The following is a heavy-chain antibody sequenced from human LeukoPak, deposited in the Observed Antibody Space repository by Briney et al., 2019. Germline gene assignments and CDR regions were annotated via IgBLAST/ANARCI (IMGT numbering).Heavy chain of an antibody. D-gene: IGHD3-22*01. Sequence: PGGSLRLSCAASGFTFSNYAMSWVRQAPGKGLEWVSIISASGGSTNYADSVKGRFTISRDNSKNTLFLQMNSLRAEDTAVYYCARRYYDSSGYYSLDYWGQGTLVTVSS. V-gene: IGHV3-23*01. CDR2: ISASGGST. CDR3: ARRYYDSSGYYSLDY. CDR1: GFTFSNYA. J-gene: IGHJ4*02.